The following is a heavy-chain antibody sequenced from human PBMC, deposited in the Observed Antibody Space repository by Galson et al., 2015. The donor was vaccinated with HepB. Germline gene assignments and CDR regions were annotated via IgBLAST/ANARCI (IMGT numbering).Heavy chain of an antibody. CDR1: GFAFSNAW. J-gene: IGHJ6*03. D-gene: IGHD1-26*01. CDR2: IKSKTDGGTT. V-gene: IGHV3-15*01. CDR3: GSPRAGGRERYYMDV. Sequence: SLRLSCAASGFAFSNAWMSWVRQAPGKGLEWVGRIKSKTDGGTTDYAAPVKGRFTISRDDSKNTLYLQMNSLKTEDTAVYYCGSPRAGGRERYYMDVWGKGTTVTVSS.